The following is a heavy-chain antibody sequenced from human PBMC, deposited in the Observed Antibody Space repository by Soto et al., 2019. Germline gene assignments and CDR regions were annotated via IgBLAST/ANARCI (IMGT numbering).Heavy chain of an antibody. Sequence: GASVKVSCKASGGTFSSYAISWVRQAPGQGLEWMGGIITIFGTANYAQKFQGRVTITADESTSTAYMELSSLRSEDTAVYYCARVPYDFWSGYPFDYWGQGTLVTVSS. CDR2: IITIFGTA. V-gene: IGHV1-69*13. D-gene: IGHD3-3*01. J-gene: IGHJ4*02. CDR3: ARVPYDFWSGYPFDY. CDR1: GGTFSSYA.